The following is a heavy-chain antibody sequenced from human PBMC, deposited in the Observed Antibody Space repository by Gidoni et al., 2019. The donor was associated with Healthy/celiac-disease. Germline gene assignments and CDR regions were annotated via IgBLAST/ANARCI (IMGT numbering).Heavy chain of an antibody. Sequence: QVQLVASGGGVVQPGRSLRLSCAAPGFTFRTYGMPWARQAPGKGLEWVAVISYDGSNKYYADSVKGRFTISRDNSKNMLYLQMNSLRAEDTAVYYCARDGRYDYVWGSYPPDYWGQGTLVTVSS. CDR2: ISYDGSNK. CDR1: GFTFRTYG. J-gene: IGHJ4*02. CDR3: ARDGRYDYVWGSYPPDY. D-gene: IGHD3-16*02. V-gene: IGHV3-30*01.